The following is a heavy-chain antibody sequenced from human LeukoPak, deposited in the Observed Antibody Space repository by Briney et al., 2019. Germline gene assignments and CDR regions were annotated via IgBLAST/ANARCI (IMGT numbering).Heavy chain of an antibody. CDR1: GYSFTSYW. CDR2: IYPGDSDT. V-gene: IGHV5-51*01. CDR3: ARVTMVRGVTYWFDP. Sequence: GESLKISCKGSGYSFTSYWIGWVRQMPGKGLEWMGIIYPGDSDTRYSPSFQGQVTISADKSISTAYLQWSSLKASDTAMYYYARVTMVRGVTYWFDPWGQGTLVTVSS. D-gene: IGHD3-10*01. J-gene: IGHJ5*02.